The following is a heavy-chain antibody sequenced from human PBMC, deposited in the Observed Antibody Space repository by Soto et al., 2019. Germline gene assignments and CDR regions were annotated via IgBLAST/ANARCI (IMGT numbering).Heavy chain of an antibody. Sequence: GGSLRLSCAASGFTFSSYAMSWVRQAPGKGLEWVSAISGSGGSTYYADSVKGRFTISRDNSKNTPYLQMNSLRAEDTAVYYCAKDPSYDFWSGSDYWGQGTLVTVSS. CDR1: GFTFSSYA. CDR3: AKDPSYDFWSGSDY. V-gene: IGHV3-23*01. J-gene: IGHJ4*02. CDR2: ISGSGGST. D-gene: IGHD3-3*01.